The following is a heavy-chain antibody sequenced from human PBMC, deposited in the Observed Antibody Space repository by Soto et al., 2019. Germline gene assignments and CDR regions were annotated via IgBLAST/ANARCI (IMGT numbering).Heavy chain of an antibody. J-gene: IGHJ4*02. V-gene: IGHV4-31*03. CDR3: ARTYYDILTGSRPLDY. D-gene: IGHD3-9*01. CDR2: IYYSGST. CDR1: GGYISSGGYY. Sequence: SETLSLTCPVSGGYISSGGYYWSWIRQHPGKGLEWIGYIYYSGSTNYNPSLKSRVTISVDKSKNQFSLKLSSVTAADTAVYYCARTYYDILTGSRPLDYWGQGTLVTVSS.